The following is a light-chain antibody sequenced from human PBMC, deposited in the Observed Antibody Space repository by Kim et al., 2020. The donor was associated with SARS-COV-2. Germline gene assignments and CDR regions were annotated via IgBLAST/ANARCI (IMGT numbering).Light chain of an antibody. J-gene: IGKJ4*01. V-gene: IGKV1-9*01. CDR3: QQLNSYPLT. CDR1: QGISSD. CDR2: AAS. Sequence: SASVGERHTSTCRASQGISSDLAWYQQKPENAPKLQIYAASTMQSGVTARFSGSGSGTDFTLTISSLQPEDCATYYCQQLNSYPLTCGGETKVEI.